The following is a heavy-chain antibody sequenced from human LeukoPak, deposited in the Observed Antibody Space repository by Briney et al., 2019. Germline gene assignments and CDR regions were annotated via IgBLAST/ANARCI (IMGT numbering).Heavy chain of an antibody. Sequence: ASVKVSCKASGSTFTSYDINWVRQATGQGLEWMGWMNPNSGNTGYAQKFQGRVTMTRNTSISTAYMELSSLRSEDTAVYYCARRYRRDGYNLLGYWGQGTLVTVSS. V-gene: IGHV1-8*01. J-gene: IGHJ4*02. D-gene: IGHD5-24*01. CDR1: GSTFTSYD. CDR2: MNPNSGNT. CDR3: ARRYRRDGYNLLGY.